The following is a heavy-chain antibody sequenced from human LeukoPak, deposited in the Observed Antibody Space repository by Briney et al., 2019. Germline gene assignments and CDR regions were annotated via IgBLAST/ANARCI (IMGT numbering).Heavy chain of an antibody. J-gene: IGHJ3*02. CDR1: GASISTSGYY. D-gene: IGHD6-19*01. V-gene: IGHV4-39*01. Sequence: SETLSLTCTASGASISTSGYYWGRIRQPPGKGLEWIGTIYHSGGSYYNPSLKSRVTISVDTSKNQFSLKLTSVTDADTAVYYCARPAKQWLGNDAFDIWGRGTMVTVSS. CDR2: IYHSGGS. CDR3: ARPAKQWLGNDAFDI.